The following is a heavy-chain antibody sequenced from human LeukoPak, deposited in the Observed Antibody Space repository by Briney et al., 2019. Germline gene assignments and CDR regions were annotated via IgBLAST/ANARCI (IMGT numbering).Heavy chain of an antibody. CDR3: VLNSRMVRDDAFDI. D-gene: IGHD3-10*01. V-gene: IGHV1-69*13. CDR2: IIPIFGTA. J-gene: IGHJ3*02. CDR1: GGTFSSYA. Sequence: ASVKVSCKASGGTFSSYAISWVRQAPGQGLEWMGGIIPIFGTANYAQKFQGRVTITADESTSTAYMELSSLRSEDTAVYCCVLNSRMVRDDAFDIWGQGTMVTVSS.